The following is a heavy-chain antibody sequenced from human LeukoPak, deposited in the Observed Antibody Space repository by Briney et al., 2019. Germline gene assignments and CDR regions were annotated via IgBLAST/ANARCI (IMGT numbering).Heavy chain of an antibody. Sequence: GRSLRLSCAASGVTFSSYAMHWVRQAPGKGLEWVAVISYDGSNKYYADSVKGRFTISRDNSKNTLYLQMNSLRAEDTAVYYCARPPRRGDWGAFDIWGQGTMVTVSS. CDR2: ISYDGSNK. D-gene: IGHD3-16*01. V-gene: IGHV3-30-3*01. J-gene: IGHJ3*02. CDR3: ARPPRRGDWGAFDI. CDR1: GVTFSSYA.